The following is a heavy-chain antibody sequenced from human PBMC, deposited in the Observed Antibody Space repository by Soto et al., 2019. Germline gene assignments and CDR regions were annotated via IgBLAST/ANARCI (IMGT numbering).Heavy chain of an antibody. V-gene: IGHV3-21*01. J-gene: IGHJ4*02. CDR3: ARDHYGSGNYYFDY. D-gene: IGHD3-10*01. CDR2: ISSSSSYM. CDR1: GFTFSTYS. Sequence: LRLSCAASGFTFSTYSMNWVRQAPGKGLEWVSFISSSSSYMNYADSVKGRFTISRDNAKNSLYLHMNSLRAEDTAVYYCARDHYGSGNYYFDYWGQGTLVTVSS.